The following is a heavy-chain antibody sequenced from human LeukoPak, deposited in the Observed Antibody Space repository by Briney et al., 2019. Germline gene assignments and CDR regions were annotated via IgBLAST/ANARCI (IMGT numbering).Heavy chain of an antibody. V-gene: IGHV3-66*01. Sequence: SGGSLRLSCAASGFTVSSNYMSWVRQAPGKGLEWVSIISGGGSIYYADSVKGRFTISRDNSKNTVFLRMNSLRAEDTAVYYCARDLFPGYSIGYHYGYWGQGTRVTVSS. D-gene: IGHD5-12*01. CDR1: GFTVSSNY. CDR2: ISGGGSI. CDR3: ARDLFPGYSIGYHYGY. J-gene: IGHJ4*02.